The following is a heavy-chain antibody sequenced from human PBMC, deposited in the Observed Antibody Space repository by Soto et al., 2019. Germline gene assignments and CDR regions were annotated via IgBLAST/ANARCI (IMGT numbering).Heavy chain of an antibody. J-gene: IGHJ4*02. CDR2: ILNDASGH. CDR3: ARDDDYPDNGFDY. Sequence: QVQLVESGGGVVQPGTSLRLSCAASGFTFSRHGMQWVRQTPGKGLEWLAVILNDASGHWYADSVKGRFTISRDNFEHTLYLQMNGLRLEDTAMYYCARDDDYPDNGFDYWGQGTLVTVSS. V-gene: IGHV3-33*01. CDR1: GFTFSRHG. D-gene: IGHD4-17*01.